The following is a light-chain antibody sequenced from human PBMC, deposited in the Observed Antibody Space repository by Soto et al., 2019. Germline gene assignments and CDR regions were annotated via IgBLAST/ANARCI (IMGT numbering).Light chain of an antibody. J-gene: IGLJ3*02. V-gene: IGLV2-14*03. CDR2: DVS. CDR1: SSDIGSSNY. CDR3: SSYGASSTL. Sequence: QSALTQPASLSVSPGQSITISCTGTSSDIGSSNYVSWYQQHPGKAPKLMIFDVSYRPSGISDRFSGSKSGNTASLTISGLQPGDEADYYCSSYGASSTLFGGGTKLTVL.